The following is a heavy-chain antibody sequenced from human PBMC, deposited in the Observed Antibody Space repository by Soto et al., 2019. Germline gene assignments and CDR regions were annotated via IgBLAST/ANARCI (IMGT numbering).Heavy chain of an antibody. V-gene: IGHV1-46*01. CDR3: ARISCGSGSYPGGVFFDY. CDR2: INPSGGST. Sequence: QVQLVQSGAELKKPGASVKVSCQASGYTFISYYIHWVRQAPGQGLEWMGLINPSGGSTRYAPKFWGRVTMTGDTSTLTVYMELSSLRSEDTALYYCARISCGSGSYPGGVFFDYWGQGALVSVSS. J-gene: IGHJ4*02. D-gene: IGHD3-10*01. CDR1: GYTFISYY.